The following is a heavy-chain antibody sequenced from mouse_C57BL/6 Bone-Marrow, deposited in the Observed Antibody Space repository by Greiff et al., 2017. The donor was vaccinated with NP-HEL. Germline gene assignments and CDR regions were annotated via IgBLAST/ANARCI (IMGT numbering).Heavy chain of an antibody. Sequence: ESGAELVRPGASVTLSCKASGYTFTDYEMHWVKQTPVHGLEWIGAIDPETGGTAYNQKFKGKAILTADKSSSTAYMELRSLTSEDSAVYYCTRGWYYGSSYDYGGQGTLVTVSA. D-gene: IGHD1-1*01. CDR1: GYTFTDYE. V-gene: IGHV1-15*01. CDR2: IDPETGGT. J-gene: IGHJ3*01. CDR3: TRGWYYGSSYDY.